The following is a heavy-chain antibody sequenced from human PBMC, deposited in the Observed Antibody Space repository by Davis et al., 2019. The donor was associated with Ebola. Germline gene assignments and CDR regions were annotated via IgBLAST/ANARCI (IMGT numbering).Heavy chain of an antibody. CDR2: MNPNSGNT. Sequence: AASVKVSCKASGYTFTGYYMHWVRQAPGQGLEWMGWMNPNSGNTGYAQKFQGRVTMTRNTSISTAYMELSSLRSEDTAVYYCARRIAARPNWFDPWGQGTLVTVSS. CDR1: GYTFTGYY. V-gene: IGHV1-8*02. D-gene: IGHD6-6*01. J-gene: IGHJ5*02. CDR3: ARRIAARPNWFDP.